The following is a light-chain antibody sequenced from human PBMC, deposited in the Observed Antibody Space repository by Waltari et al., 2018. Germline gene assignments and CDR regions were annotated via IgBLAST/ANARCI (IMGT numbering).Light chain of an antibody. J-gene: IGLJ3*02. V-gene: IGLV1-44*01. CDR2: SNN. Sequence: QSVLTQPPSASGTPGQRVTISCSGSSSNIGSNTVNWYQQLPGPAPKLLIYSNNQRPSGVPDRFSGSKSGTSASLAISGLQSEDEADYYCAAWDDSLNGWVFGGGTKLTVL. CDR3: AAWDDSLNGWV. CDR1: SSNIGSNT.